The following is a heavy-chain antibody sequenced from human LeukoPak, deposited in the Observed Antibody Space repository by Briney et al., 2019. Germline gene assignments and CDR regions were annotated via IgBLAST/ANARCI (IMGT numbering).Heavy chain of an antibody. J-gene: IGHJ3*02. CDR1: GGSFSGYY. V-gene: IGHV4-59*01. Sequence: SETLSLTCAVYGGSFSGYYWSWIRQPPGKGLEWIGYASYTGNTNYNPSLKSRVTMSIDTSKNQFSLKLSSVTAADTAVYYCARDLGVLRYFDWLLFDVFDIWGQGTMVTVSS. D-gene: IGHD3-9*01. CDR2: ASYTGNT. CDR3: ARDLGVLRYFDWLLFDVFDI.